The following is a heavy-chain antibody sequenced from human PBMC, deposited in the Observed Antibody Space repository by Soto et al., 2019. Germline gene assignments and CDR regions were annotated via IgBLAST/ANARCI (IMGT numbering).Heavy chain of an antibody. CDR3: ARDSGNTIFGVVIGS. CDR1: GYTFTSYG. Sequence: ASVKVSCKASGYTFTSYGISWVRQAPGQGLEWMGWISVYNGNTNHAQKLQGRVTMTTDTSTSTAYMELRSLRSDDTAVYYCARDSGNTIFGVVIGSWGQGTLVTVSS. V-gene: IGHV1-18*01. CDR2: ISVYNGNT. D-gene: IGHD3-3*01. J-gene: IGHJ5*02.